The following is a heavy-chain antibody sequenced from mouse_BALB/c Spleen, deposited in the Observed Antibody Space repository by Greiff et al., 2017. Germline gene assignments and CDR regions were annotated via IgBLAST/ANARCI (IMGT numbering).Heavy chain of an antibody. D-gene: IGHD1-1*01. CDR3: TREITTVVALYYFDY. V-gene: IGHV1-5*01. J-gene: IGHJ2*01. CDR2: IYPGNSDT. CDR1: GYTFTSYW. Sequence: EVQLQQSGTVLARPGASVKMSCKASGYTFTSYWMHWVKQRPGQGLEWIGAIYPGNSDTSYNQKFKGKAKLTAVTSTSTAYMELSSLTNEDSAVYYCTREITTVVALYYFDYWGQGTTLTVSS.